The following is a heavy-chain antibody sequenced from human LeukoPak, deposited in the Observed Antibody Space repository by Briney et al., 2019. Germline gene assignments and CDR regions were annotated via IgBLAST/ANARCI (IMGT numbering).Heavy chain of an antibody. V-gene: IGHV4-30-4*08. J-gene: IGHJ6*03. D-gene: IGHD3-3*01. CDR1: GGSISSGDYY. CDR2: IYYSGST. CDR3: ATMPPYYDFWSGYYKGDYYYYMDV. Sequence: SQTLSLTCTVSGGSISSGDYYWSWIRQPPGKGLEWIGYIYYSGSTYYNPFLKSRVTISVDTSKNQFSLKLSSVTAADTAVYYCATMPPYYDFWSGYYKGDYYYYMDVWGKGTTVTVSS.